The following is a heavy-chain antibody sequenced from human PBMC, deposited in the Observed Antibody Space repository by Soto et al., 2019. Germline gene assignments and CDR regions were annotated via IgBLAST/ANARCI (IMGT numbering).Heavy chain of an antibody. Sequence: SVKVSCKASGGTFSSYTISWVRQAPGQGLEWMGRIIPILGIANYAQKFQGRVTITADKSTSTAYMELSSLRSEDTAVYYCARDLGVRGGNFDYWGQGTLVTVSS. CDR2: IIPILGIA. V-gene: IGHV1-69*04. CDR1: GGTFSSYT. CDR3: ARDLGVRGGNFDY. J-gene: IGHJ4*02. D-gene: IGHD3-10*01.